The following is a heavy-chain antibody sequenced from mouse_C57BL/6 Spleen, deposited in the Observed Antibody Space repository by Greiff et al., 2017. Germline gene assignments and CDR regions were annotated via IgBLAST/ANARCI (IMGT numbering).Heavy chain of an antibody. CDR1: GYTFTSYW. CDR2: IDPSDSYT. J-gene: IGHJ3*01. CDR3: ARHGYYGAWFAY. Sequence: QVQLQQPGAELVMPGASVKLSCKASGYTFTSYWMHWVKQRPGQGLEWIGEIDPSDSYTNYNQKFKGKSTLTVEKSSSTAYMQLSSLTSEDSAVYYCARHGYYGAWFAYWGQGTLVTVSA. D-gene: IGHD2-3*01. V-gene: IGHV1-69*01.